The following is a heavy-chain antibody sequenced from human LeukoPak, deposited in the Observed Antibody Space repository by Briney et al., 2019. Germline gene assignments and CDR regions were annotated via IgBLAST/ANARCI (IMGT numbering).Heavy chain of an antibody. CDR3: ARVWGAIDY. V-gene: IGHV1-8*01. CDR2: MNPNSGNT. D-gene: IGHD1-26*01. CDR1: GYTFTSFD. J-gene: IGHJ4*02. Sequence: ASVKVSCKASGYTFTSFDINWVRQATGQGLEWMGWMNPNSGNTGYAQKFQGRVTMTRDTSISTAYMELISLRSEDTAVYYCARVWGAIDYWGQGTLVTVSS.